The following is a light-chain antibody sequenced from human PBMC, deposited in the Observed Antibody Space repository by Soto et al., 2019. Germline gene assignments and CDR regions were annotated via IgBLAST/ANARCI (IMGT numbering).Light chain of an antibody. Sequence: EIVMTQSPATLSVSPGERVTLSCRASEILSTYLAWYQQKPGQAPRLLIYGASTKAAGIPARFSGSGSATDFTLTISSLQSEDFAVYYCQSNNDLPFTFGHGTKLEI. J-gene: IGKJ2*01. CDR3: QSNNDLPFT. CDR1: EILSTY. V-gene: IGKV3-15*01. CDR2: GAS.